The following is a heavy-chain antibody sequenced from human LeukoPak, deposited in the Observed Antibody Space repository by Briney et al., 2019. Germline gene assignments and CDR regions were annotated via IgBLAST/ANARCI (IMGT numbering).Heavy chain of an antibody. CDR2: INTNTGNP. CDR3: ARAAVLWFGELWRPNWFDP. V-gene: IGHV7-4-1*02. CDR1: GYTFTSYA. J-gene: IGHJ5*02. Sequence: ASVKVSCKASGYTFTSYAMNWVRQAPGQGLEWMGWINTNTGNPTYAQGFTGRFVFSLDTSVSTAYLQISSLKAEDTAVYYCARAAVLWFGELWRPNWFDPWGQGTLVTVSS. D-gene: IGHD3-10*01.